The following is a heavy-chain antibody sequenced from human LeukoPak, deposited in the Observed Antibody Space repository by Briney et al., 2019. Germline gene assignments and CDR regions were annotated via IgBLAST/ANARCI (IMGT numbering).Heavy chain of an antibody. Sequence: GGSLRLSCAASRFTFTSYWMNWVRQAPGKGLMWVARLNNDGTITSYADPVKGRFTISRDNAKNTVYLQMNSLRVEDTAMYFCASVRLPGDAFDIWGQGTRVTVSS. CDR2: LNNDGTIT. V-gene: IGHV3-74*01. J-gene: IGHJ3*02. CDR1: RFTFTSYW. CDR3: ASVRLPGDAFDI.